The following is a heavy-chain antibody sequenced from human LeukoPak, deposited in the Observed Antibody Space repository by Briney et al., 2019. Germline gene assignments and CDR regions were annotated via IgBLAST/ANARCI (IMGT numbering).Heavy chain of an antibody. J-gene: IGHJ4*02. CDR1: GFTFRNYA. CDR2: ISGSGGST. CDR3: ARSGATVTSGYSYGYVRQIIVFDY. V-gene: IGHV3-23*01. Sequence: GGSLRLSCAGSGFTFRNYAMSWVRQAPGKGLEWVSAISGSGGSTYYADSVKGRFTISRDNAKNSLYLQMNSLRAEDTAVYYCARSGATVTSGYSYGYVRQIIVFDYWGQGTLVTVSS. D-gene: IGHD5-18*01.